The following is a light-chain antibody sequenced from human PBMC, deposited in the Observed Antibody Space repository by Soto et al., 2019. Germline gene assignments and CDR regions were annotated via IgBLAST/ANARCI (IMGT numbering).Light chain of an antibody. J-gene: IGKJ4*01. CDR2: KVF. V-gene: IGKV2-30*01. Sequence: DVVMTQSPLSLPVTLGQPASISCWSSQSLSYSDGNIYLNWFHQRPGQSPRRLIYKVFNRASGVPDRFSGSGSGTDFTLKISSVEAEEVGIYDCMQGTHRPITFGGGTKVEIK. CDR3: MQGTHRPIT. CDR1: QSLSYSDGNIY.